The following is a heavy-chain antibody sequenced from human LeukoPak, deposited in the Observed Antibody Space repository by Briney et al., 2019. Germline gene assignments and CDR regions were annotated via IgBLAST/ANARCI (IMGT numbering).Heavy chain of an antibody. CDR2: INNSGST. J-gene: IGHJ4*02. V-gene: IGHV4-34*01. CDR1: GGSFSGYY. CDR3: ARGGGIVVVPVGPNFDY. Sequence: PSETLSLTCAVYGGSFSGYYWNWIRQPPGKGLEWIGEINNSGSTNYNSSVKGRVTISVDTSKNQFSLKLSSVTAADTAVYYCARGGGIVVVPVGPNFDYWGQGTLVTVSS. D-gene: IGHD2-2*01.